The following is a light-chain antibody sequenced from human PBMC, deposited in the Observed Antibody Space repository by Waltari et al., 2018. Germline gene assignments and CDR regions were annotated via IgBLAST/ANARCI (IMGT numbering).Light chain of an antibody. CDR3: TSYRSTNTRVI. Sequence: QSALTQPASVSGSPGQSITISCTGINGDVGGYYYVSWYQQYPGNAPQLLIYDVSHRPSGVSSPFSASKSGNTASLTISGLQTEDEADYYCTSYRSTNTRVIFGGGTKLAVL. CDR2: DVS. J-gene: IGLJ2*01. V-gene: IGLV2-14*03. CDR1: NGDVGGYYY.